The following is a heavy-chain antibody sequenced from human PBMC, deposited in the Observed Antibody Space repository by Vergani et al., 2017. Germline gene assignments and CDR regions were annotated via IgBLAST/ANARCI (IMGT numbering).Heavy chain of an antibody. V-gene: IGHV4-59*01. Sequence: QVQLQESGPGLVKPSETLSLTCTVSGGSISSYYWSWIRQPPGKGLEWIGYIYYSGSTNYNPSLKSRVTISVDTSKNQFSLKLSSVTAADTAVYYCARGADFWSCHYFDYWGQGTLVTVSS. CDR3: ARGADFWSCHYFDY. D-gene: IGHD3-3*01. CDR2: IYYSGST. J-gene: IGHJ4*02. CDR1: GGSISSYY.